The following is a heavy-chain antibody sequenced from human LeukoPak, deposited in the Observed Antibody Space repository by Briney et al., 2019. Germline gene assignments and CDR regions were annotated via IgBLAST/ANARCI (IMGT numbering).Heavy chain of an antibody. CDR1: GGSISNYY. Sequence: SETLSLTCTVSGGSISNYYWSWIRQPPGKGLEWIGYIYYSGSPTYNPSLKSRVTISVDTSKNQFSLKLSSVTAADTAVYYCARGTLYGGNSDYWGQGTLVTVSS. V-gene: IGHV4-59*01. CDR2: IYYSGSP. J-gene: IGHJ4*02. CDR3: ARGTLYGGNSDY. D-gene: IGHD4-23*01.